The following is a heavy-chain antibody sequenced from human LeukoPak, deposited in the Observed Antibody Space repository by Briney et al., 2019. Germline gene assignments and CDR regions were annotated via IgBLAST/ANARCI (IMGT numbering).Heavy chain of an antibody. CDR1: GYTLTELS. V-gene: IGHV1-24*01. Sequence: ASVKVSCKVSGYTLTELSMHWVRQAPGKGLEWMGGFDPEDGETIYAQKFQGRVTMTTDTSTSTAYMELRSLRSDDTAVYYCARDAQWLLGPVGYWGQGTLVTVSS. CDR2: FDPEDGET. CDR3: ARDAQWLLGPVGY. J-gene: IGHJ4*02. D-gene: IGHD6-19*01.